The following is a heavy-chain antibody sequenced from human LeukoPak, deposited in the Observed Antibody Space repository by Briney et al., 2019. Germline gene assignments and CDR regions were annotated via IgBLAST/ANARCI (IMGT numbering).Heavy chain of an antibody. CDR1: GGTFSSYA. J-gene: IGHJ5*02. D-gene: IGHD3-10*01. CDR3: ARVGTYYYGSGNYSGWFDP. CDR2: IIPIFGTA. V-gene: IGHV1-69*06. Sequence: SVKVSCKASGGTFSSYAISWVRQAPGQGLEWMGGIIPIFGTANYAQKFQGRVTITADKSTSTAYMELSSLRSEDTAVYYCARVGTYYYGSGNYSGWFDPWGQGTLVTVSS.